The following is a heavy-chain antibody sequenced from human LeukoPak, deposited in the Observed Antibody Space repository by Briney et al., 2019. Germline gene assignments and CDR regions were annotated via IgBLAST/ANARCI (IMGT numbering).Heavy chain of an antibody. D-gene: IGHD3-10*01. Sequence: GGSLRLSCAASGFTVSSNYMSWVRQAPGKGLEWVAVISYDGTNKYYGDFVKGRFTISRDNSKNTLYLQTNSLRAEDTAVYYCAKSYGSGSYRIDYWGQGALVTVSS. J-gene: IGHJ4*02. V-gene: IGHV3-30*18. CDR3: AKSYGSGSYRIDY. CDR2: ISYDGTNK. CDR1: GFTVSSNY.